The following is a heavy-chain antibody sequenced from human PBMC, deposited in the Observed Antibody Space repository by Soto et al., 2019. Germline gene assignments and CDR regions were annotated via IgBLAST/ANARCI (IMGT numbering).Heavy chain of an antibody. Sequence: EVQLVESGGGLIQPGGSLRLSCAASGFTVSSNYMSWVRQAPGKGLEWVSVIYSGGTTHYADSVKGRFTISRDNSKNTLYLQMNSLRAEDTAVYYCARGRRYYYDSSGYNRREFYYYYYGMDVWGQGTTVTVSS. J-gene: IGHJ6*02. CDR3: ARGRRYYYDSSGYNRREFYYYYYGMDV. CDR2: IYSGGTT. D-gene: IGHD3-22*01. CDR1: GFTVSSNY. V-gene: IGHV3-53*01.